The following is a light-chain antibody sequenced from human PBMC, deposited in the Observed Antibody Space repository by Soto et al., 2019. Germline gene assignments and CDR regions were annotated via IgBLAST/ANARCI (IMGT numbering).Light chain of an antibody. CDR3: CSYAGSYTKV. CDR1: SSDVGAYNH. CDR2: EVT. J-gene: IGLJ2*01. V-gene: IGLV2-11*01. Sequence: QSALTQPRSVSGSPGQSVTISCTGTSSDVGAYNHVSWYQHHPGKAPKLMISEVTNRPSGVPDRFSGSKSGNTASLTISGLQAEDEADYYCCSYAGSYTKVFGGGTKLTVL.